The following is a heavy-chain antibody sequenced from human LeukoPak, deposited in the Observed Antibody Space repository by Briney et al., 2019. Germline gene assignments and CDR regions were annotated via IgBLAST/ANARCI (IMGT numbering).Heavy chain of an antibody. CDR3: ARDDYSSSFDY. CDR1: GGSISYFY. J-gene: IGHJ4*02. D-gene: IGHD6-6*01. V-gene: IGHV4-4*07. Sequence: SETLSLTCTVSGGSISYFYWSWIRQPAGKGLEWIGRIYTSGSTNYNPSLKSRVTMSVDTSKKQFSLKLSSVTAADTAVYYCARDDYSSSFDYWGQGTLVTVSS. CDR2: IYTSGST.